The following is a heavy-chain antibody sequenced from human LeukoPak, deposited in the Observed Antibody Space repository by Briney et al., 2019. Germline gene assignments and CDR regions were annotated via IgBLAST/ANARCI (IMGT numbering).Heavy chain of an antibody. CDR2: IIPILGIA. CDR3: ARAGAYSYGAHNWFDA. Sequence: SVKVSCKASGGTFSIYAISWVRQAPGQGLEWMGRIIPILGIANYAQKFQGRVTITADKSTSTAYMELSSLRSEDTAVYYCARAGAYSYGAHNWFDAWGQGTLVTVSS. V-gene: IGHV1-69*04. D-gene: IGHD5-18*01. J-gene: IGHJ5*02. CDR1: GGTFSIYA.